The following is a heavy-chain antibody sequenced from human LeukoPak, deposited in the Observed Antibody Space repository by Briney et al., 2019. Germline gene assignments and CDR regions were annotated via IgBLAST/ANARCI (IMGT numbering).Heavy chain of an antibody. CDR1: GFTFSDYY. Sequence: GGSLRLSCAVSGFTFSDYYMSWIRQAAGRGLEWVSYITDSGVFTKYTDSVKARFTISRDNAQNSLSLQLNSLRVEDTAIYYCARMIMFRGVPSAAFDSWGQGTLVTVSS. D-gene: IGHD3-16*01. CDR3: ARMIMFRGVPSAAFDS. V-gene: IGHV3-11*06. CDR2: ITDSGVFT. J-gene: IGHJ4*02.